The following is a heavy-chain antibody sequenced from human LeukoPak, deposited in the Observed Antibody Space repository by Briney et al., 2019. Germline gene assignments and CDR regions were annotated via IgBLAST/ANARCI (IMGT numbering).Heavy chain of an antibody. CDR2: VYHSGST. Sequence: PSETLSLTCTIFGSSISDNYYWGWIRRPPGKGLEWIGSVYHSGSTYYNPSLKSRVTLSVDTSNNHFSLKLRSVTAADTAVYYCARPNYYHFWSTLNWFDPWGQGTLVTVSS. D-gene: IGHD3-3*01. CDR1: GSSISDNYY. V-gene: IGHV4-38-2*02. CDR3: ARPNYYHFWSTLNWFDP. J-gene: IGHJ5*02.